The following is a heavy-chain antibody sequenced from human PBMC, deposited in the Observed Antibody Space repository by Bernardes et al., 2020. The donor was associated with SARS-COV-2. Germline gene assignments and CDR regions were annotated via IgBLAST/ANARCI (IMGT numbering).Heavy chain of an antibody. V-gene: IGHV3-21*01. Sequence: GSLSPSRAASGFTLSRYSMHWVRPAPGNGLEWVSSISSSSSYIYYADSVKGRFTISRDNAKNSLYLQMNSLRAEDTAVYYCARGGATVTTPVDVWGQGTTVTVSS. CDR1: GFTLSRYS. D-gene: IGHD4-17*01. CDR2: ISSSSSYI. J-gene: IGHJ6*02. CDR3: ARGGATVTTPVDV.